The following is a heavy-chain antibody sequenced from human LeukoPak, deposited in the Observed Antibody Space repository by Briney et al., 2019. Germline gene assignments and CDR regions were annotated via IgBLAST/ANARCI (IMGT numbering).Heavy chain of an antibody. CDR3: ARDDYDILTGYYNAIAY. Sequence: SVKVSCKASGGTFSSYAISWVRQAPGQGLEWMGGIIPIFGTANYAQKFQGRVTITADESTSTAYMELSSLRSDDTAVYYCARDDYDILTGYYNAIAYWGQGTLVTVSS. V-gene: IGHV1-69*01. CDR1: GGTFSSYA. D-gene: IGHD3-9*01. J-gene: IGHJ4*02. CDR2: IIPIFGTA.